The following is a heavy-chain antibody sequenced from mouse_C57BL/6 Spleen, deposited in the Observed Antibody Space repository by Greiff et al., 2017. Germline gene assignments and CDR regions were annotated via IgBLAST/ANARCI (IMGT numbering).Heavy chain of an antibody. CDR1: GYTFTDYE. D-gene: IGHD3-3*01. V-gene: IGHV1-15*01. Sequence: VQLQQSGAELVRPGASVTLSCKASGYTFTDYEMHWVKQTPVHGLEWIGAIDPETGGTAYNQKFKGKAILTADKSSSTAYMELRSLTSEDSAVYYCTRGGWARRGAMDDWGQGTSVTVSS. CDR3: TRGGWARRGAMDD. CDR2: IDPETGGT. J-gene: IGHJ4*01.